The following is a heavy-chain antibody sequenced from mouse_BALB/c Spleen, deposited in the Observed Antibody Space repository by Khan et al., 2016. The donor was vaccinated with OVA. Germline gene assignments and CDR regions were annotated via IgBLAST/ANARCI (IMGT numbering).Heavy chain of an antibody. V-gene: IGHV3-2*02. Sequence: EVQLQESGPGLVKPSQSLYISCTVTGYSITSGDGWNWNRKFPGNKQERRGYNSYSGSTNYKATFKSRISITRDTSKNQAFLQLNAVTTEDTATYYGARTARIKYWGQGTTLTVSA. CDR3: ARTARIKY. CDR1: GYSITSGDG. J-gene: IGHJ2*01. CDR2: NSYSGST. D-gene: IGHD1-2*01.